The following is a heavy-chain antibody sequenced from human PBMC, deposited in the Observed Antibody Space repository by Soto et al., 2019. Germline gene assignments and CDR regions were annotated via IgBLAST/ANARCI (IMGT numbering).Heavy chain of an antibody. CDR3: ARDYWNRLDY. J-gene: IGHJ4*02. V-gene: IGHV3-7*05. CDR1: GITFSDFW. D-gene: IGHD1-1*01. Sequence: PGGSLRLSCAASGITFSDFWMSWVRQAPGKGLEWVANINQDGSEKYYVDSVKGRFTISRDNAKNSLYLQMDSLRAEDTAVYYCARDYWNRLDYWGQGTLVTVSS. CDR2: INQDGSEK.